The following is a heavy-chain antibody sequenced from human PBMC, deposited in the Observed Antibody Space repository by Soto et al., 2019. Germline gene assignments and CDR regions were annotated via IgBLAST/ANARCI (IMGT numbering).Heavy chain of an antibody. J-gene: IGHJ5*02. V-gene: IGHV3-49*03. CDR3: TRARRGYNWNYVSPYNWFDP. CDR1: GFTFGDYA. Sequence: EVQLVESGGGLVQPGRSLRLSCTASGFTFGDYAMSWFRQAPGKGLEWVGFIRSKAYGGTTEYAASVKGRFTISRDDSKSIAYLQMNSLKTEDTAVYYCTRARRGYNWNYVSPYNWFDPWGQGTLVTVSS. CDR2: IRSKAYGGTT. D-gene: IGHD1-7*01.